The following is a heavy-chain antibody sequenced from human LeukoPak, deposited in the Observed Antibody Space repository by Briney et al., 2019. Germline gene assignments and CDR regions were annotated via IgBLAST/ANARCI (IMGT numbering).Heavy chain of an antibody. CDR3: AKSSRYGTGWYGRIDY. Sequence: GGSLRLSCVVSGSMFRNYWMSWLRQAPGKGLEWVSAISDRGDNKQYTDSVKGRLTISRDNSKNTLYLQMNSLRADDTAVYYCAKSSRYGTGWYGRIDYWGQGTLVTVS. D-gene: IGHD6-19*01. J-gene: IGHJ4*02. CDR2: ISDRGDNK. CDR1: GSMFRNYW. V-gene: IGHV3-23*01.